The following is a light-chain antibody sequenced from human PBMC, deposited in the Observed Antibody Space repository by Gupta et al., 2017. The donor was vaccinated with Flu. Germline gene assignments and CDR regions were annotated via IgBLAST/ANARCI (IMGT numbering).Light chain of an antibody. CDR1: QGISNY. CDR3: QQLNSYPHT. CDR2: VAS. V-gene: IGKV1-9*01. Sequence: PSFLSASVGDRVSITCRASQGISNYLAWYQHKPGKAPNLLIYVASTLQSGVPSRFSGTGSGTEFTLTISSLQPEDFVTYYCQQLNSYPHTFGQGTKQEI. J-gene: IGKJ2*01.